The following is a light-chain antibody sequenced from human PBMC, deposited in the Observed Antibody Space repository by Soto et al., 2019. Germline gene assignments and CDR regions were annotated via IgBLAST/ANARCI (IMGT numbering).Light chain of an antibody. V-gene: IGLV1-44*01. J-gene: IGLJ3*02. CDR3: AAWDDSLNGQVV. CDR2: SSN. Sequence: QSVLTQPPSASGTPGQRVTISCSGSTSNIETNTVNWYQQLPGTAPKLLIYSSNQRPSGVPDRFSGSKSGTSASLAISGLQSEDEADYYCAAWDDSLNGQVVFGGGTKVTVL. CDR1: TSNIETNT.